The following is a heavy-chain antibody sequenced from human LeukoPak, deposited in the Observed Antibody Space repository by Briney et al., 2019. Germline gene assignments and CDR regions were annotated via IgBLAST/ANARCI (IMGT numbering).Heavy chain of an antibody. CDR1: GFTVSSNY. Sequence: GGSLRLSCAASGFTVSSNYMSWVRQAPGKGLEWVSVIYSGGSTYYAASVKGRFTISRDNSKNTLYLQMNSLRAEDTAVYYCARHFDFWSGPGYYYGMDVWGQGTTVTVSS. V-gene: IGHV3-66*04. J-gene: IGHJ6*02. CDR3: ARHFDFWSGPGYYYGMDV. D-gene: IGHD3-3*01. CDR2: IYSGGST.